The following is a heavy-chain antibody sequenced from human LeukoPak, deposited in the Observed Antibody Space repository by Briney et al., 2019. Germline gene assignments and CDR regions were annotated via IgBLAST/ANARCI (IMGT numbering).Heavy chain of an antibody. Sequence: GESLKISCKGSGYSFTNYWIGWVRQMPGKGLEWMGIIYPGDSDTRYIPSFQGQVTISADKSINTAYLQWSSLKASDTAIYYCAIINHPDGRVYWGQGTLVTVSS. CDR1: GYSFTNYW. D-gene: IGHD5-24*01. CDR3: AIINHPDGRVY. CDR2: IYPGDSDT. J-gene: IGHJ4*02. V-gene: IGHV5-51*01.